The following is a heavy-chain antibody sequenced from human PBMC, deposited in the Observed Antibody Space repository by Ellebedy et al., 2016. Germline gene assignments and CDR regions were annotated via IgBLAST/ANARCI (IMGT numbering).Heavy chain of an antibody. V-gene: IGHV3-13*01. Sequence: GGSLRLSXAASRFTFSSYDMHWVRQATGKGLEWVSAIGTAGDTYYPGSVKGRFTISRENAKNSLYLQMNSLRAGDTAVYYCARIAYCGGDCYFFDYWGQGTLVTVSS. J-gene: IGHJ4*02. CDR1: RFTFSSYD. D-gene: IGHD2-21*01. CDR3: ARIAYCGGDCYFFDY. CDR2: IGTAGDT.